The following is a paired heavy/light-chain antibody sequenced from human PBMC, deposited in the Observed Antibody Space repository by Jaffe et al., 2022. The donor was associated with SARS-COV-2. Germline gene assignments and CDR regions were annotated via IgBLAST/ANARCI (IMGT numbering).Light chain of an antibody. CDR2: GNT. CDR3: QSYDSSLGGSV. CDR1: SSNIGAGYD. Sequence: QSVLTQPPSVSGAPGQRVTISCTGSSSNIGAGYDVHWYQHLPGTAPKLLIYGNTNRPSGVPDRFSGSKSGTSASLAITGLQAEDEADYYCQSYDSSLGGSVFGGGTKLTVL. V-gene: IGLV1-40*01. J-gene: IGLJ2*01.
Heavy chain of an antibody. Sequence: QLQLQESGPGLVKPSETLSLTCTVSGGSISSSNYYWGWIRQPPGKGLEWIGSLFYSGSTYYKQSLKSRVTISVDTSKNQFSLKLSSVTAADTAVYYCARSVGVWGDYFDYWGQGTLVTVSS. CDR2: LFYSGST. V-gene: IGHV4-39*01. CDR3: ARSVGVWGDYFDY. CDR1: GGSISSSNYY. J-gene: IGHJ4*02. D-gene: IGHD2-8*01.